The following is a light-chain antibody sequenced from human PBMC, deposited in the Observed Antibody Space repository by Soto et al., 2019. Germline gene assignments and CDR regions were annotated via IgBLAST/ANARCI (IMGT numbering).Light chain of an antibody. CDR2: AAS. CDR1: QGISTY. V-gene: IGKV1-9*01. Sequence: DIKLTQSPAFLSASVGDRVTITCRASQGISTYLAWYQQKPGKGPKLLIYAASTLQSGVPLSFSGSGSGTSFTLTISSLQPEDFATYYCQQLLSYPLTFGQRTRLEI. CDR3: QQLLSYPLT. J-gene: IGKJ5*01.